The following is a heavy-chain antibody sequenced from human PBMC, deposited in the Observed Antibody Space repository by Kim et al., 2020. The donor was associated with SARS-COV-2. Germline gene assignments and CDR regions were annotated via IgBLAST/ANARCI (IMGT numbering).Heavy chain of an antibody. Sequence: SETLSLTCTVSGGSISNYYWSWIRQPPGKGLEWIGYIYYSGSTNYNPSLKSRVTISVDTSKNQFSLKLSSVTAADTAVYYCARHRDSIVGDAFDIWGQGTMVTVSS. CDR2: IYYSGST. D-gene: IGHD3-22*01. V-gene: IGHV4-59*08. J-gene: IGHJ3*02. CDR1: GGSISNYY. CDR3: ARHRDSIVGDAFDI.